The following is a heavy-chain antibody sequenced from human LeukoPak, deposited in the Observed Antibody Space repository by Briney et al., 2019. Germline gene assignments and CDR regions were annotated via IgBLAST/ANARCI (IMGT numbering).Heavy chain of an antibody. CDR2: INPNSGGT. CDR3: ARDFPEYYYGSGSYHD. J-gene: IGHJ4*02. V-gene: IGHV1-2*02. D-gene: IGHD3-10*01. CDR1: GYTFTGYY. Sequence: ASVKVSCKASGYTFTGYYMHWVRQAPGQGLEWMGWINPNSGGTNYAQKFQGRVTMTRDTSISTAYMELSRLRSDDTAVYYCARDFPEYYYGSGSYHDWGQGTLVTVSS.